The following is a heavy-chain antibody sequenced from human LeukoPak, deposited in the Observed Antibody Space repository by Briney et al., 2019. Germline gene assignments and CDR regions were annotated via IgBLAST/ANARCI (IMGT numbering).Heavy chain of an antibody. V-gene: IGHV3-30*02. CDR3: AKIPPGTIVGATTGFDY. CDR2: IRYDGSNK. D-gene: IGHD1-26*01. J-gene: IGHJ4*02. CDR1: GFTFSSYG. Sequence: PGGSLRLXCAASGFTFSSYGMHWARQAPGKGLEWVAFIRYDGSNKYYADSVKGRFTISRDNSKNTLYLQMNSLRAEDTAVYYCAKIPPGTIVGATTGFDYWGQGTLVTVSS.